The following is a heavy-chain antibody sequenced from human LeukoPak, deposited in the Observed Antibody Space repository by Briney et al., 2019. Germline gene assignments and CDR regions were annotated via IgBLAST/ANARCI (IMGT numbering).Heavy chain of an antibody. J-gene: IGHJ6*03. CDR2: ISSSSSYI. CDR1: GFTFSSYS. D-gene: IGHD5-12*01. V-gene: IGHV3-21*01. Sequence: PGGSLRLSCAASGFTFSSYSMNWVRQAPGKGLEWVSSISSSSSYIYYADSVKGRFTISRDNAKNSLYLQMNSLRAEDTAVYYCAREVSGYDSADYMDVWGKGTTVTVSS. CDR3: AREVSGYDSADYMDV.